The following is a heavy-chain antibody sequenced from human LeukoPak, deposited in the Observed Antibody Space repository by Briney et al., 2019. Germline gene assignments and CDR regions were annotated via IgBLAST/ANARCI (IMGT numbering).Heavy chain of an antibody. Sequence: SETLSLTCTASGGSISSYYWSWIRQPPGKGLEWIGYIYYSGSTNYNPSLKSRVTISVDTSKNQFSLKLSSVTAADTAVYYCARDSGSLHAFDIWGQGTMVTVSS. CDR2: IYYSGST. CDR1: GGSISSYY. J-gene: IGHJ3*02. D-gene: IGHD1-26*01. CDR3: ARDSGSLHAFDI. V-gene: IGHV4-59*01.